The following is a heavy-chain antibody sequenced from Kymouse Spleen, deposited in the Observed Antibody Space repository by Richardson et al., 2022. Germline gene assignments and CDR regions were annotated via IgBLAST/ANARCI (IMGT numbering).Heavy chain of an antibody. CDR2: ISYDGSNK. D-gene: IGHD1-26*01. J-gene: IGHJ4*02. Sequence: QVQLVESGGGVVQPGRSLRLSCAASGFTFSSYGMHWVRQAPGKGLEWVAVISYDGSNKYYADSVKGRFTISRDNSKNTLYLQMNSLRAEDTAVYYCAKDGEWELLQGFDYWGQGTLVTVSS. V-gene: IGHV3-30*18. CDR1: GFTFSSYG. CDR3: AKDGEWELLQGFDY.